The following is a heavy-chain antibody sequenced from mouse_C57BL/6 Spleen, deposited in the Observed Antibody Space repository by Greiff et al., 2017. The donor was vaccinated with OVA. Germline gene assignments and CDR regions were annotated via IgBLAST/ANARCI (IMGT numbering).Heavy chain of an antibody. CDR2: IRSKSNNYAT. CDR1: GFSFNTYA. Sequence: EVMLVESGGGLVQPKGSLKLSCAASGFSFNTYAMNWVRQAPGKGLEWVARIRSKSNNYATYYADSVKDRFTISRDDSESMLDLQMNNLKTEDTAMYYCVRHRGDYYNYCDYWGQGTTLTVSS. D-gene: IGHD1-1*01. J-gene: IGHJ2*01. V-gene: IGHV10-1*01. CDR3: VRHRGDYYNYCDY.